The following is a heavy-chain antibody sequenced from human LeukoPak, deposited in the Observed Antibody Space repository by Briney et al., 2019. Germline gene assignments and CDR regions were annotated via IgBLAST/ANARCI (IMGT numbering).Heavy chain of an antibody. J-gene: IGHJ4*02. CDR1: GFTFSSYE. CDR3: AGERGGYGFY. V-gene: IGHV3-48*03. Sequence: PGGSLRLSCAGSGFTFSSYELNWVRQAPGKGLEWISYISSSGSTLYYADSVKGRFTISRDDAKNSLYLQMNSLGGDDTAVYYCAGERGGYGFYWGQGTLVTVSS. D-gene: IGHD5-12*01. CDR2: ISSSGSTL.